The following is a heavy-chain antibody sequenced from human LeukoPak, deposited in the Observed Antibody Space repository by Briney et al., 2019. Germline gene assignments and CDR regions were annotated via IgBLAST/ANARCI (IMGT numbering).Heavy chain of an antibody. J-gene: IGHJ5*02. CDR1: GGSFSGYY. D-gene: IGHD2-2*01. Sequence: SETLSLTCAVYGGSFSGYYWSWIRQPPGKGLEWIGEINHSGSTNHNPSLKSRVTISVDTSKNQFSLKLSSVTAADTAVYYCARLGPRRIVVVPAAMNNWFDPWGQGTLVTVSS. CDR3: ARLGPRRIVVVPAAMNNWFDP. CDR2: INHSGST. V-gene: IGHV4-34*01.